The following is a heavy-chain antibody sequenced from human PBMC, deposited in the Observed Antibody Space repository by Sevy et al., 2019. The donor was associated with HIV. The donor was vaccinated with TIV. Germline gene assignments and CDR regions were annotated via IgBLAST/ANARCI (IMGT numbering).Heavy chain of an antibody. CDR2: ISSSGSTI. J-gene: IGHJ4*02. D-gene: IGHD5-12*01. V-gene: IGHV3-11*01. Sequence: GGSLRLSCAASGFTFSDYYMSWIRQAPGKGLEWVSYISSSGSTIYYADSVKGRFTISRDNAKNSLYLQMNSLRAEDTDVYYCERVDMARMRYFDYWGQGTLVTVSS. CDR1: GFTFSDYY. CDR3: ERVDMARMRYFDY.